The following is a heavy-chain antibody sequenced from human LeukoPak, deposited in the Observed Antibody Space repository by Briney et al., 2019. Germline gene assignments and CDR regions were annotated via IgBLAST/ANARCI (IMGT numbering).Heavy chain of an antibody. D-gene: IGHD4-23*01. CDR2: IIPIFGTA. Sequence: SETFSSRTSGGAAGVCAVSWVRQTPGQGLEWMGGIIPIFGTAHYAQKFQGRVTITADESTSTAYMELSSLRSEDTAVYYCARGWLAETTVVTPYNYWGQGTVVTVSS. CDR1: GGAAGVCA. V-gene: IGHV1-69*13. J-gene: IGHJ4*02. CDR3: ARGWLAETTVVTPYNY.